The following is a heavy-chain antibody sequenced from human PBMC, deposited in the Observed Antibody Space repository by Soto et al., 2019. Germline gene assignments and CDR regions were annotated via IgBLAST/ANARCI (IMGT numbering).Heavy chain of an antibody. J-gene: IGHJ5*02. D-gene: IGHD3-10*01. V-gene: IGHV3-23*01. CDR3: AKDFSGRLESCNP. Sequence: PGGTLRLSCAASGFTFSSYAMSRVRQAPGKGLEWVSAISGSGASTYYADSVKRRFTISRDNSKYTLYLQMNSLRAEDTAVYYCAKDFSGRLESCNPWGKGTRVTVSS. CDR1: GFTFSSYA. CDR2: ISGSGAST.